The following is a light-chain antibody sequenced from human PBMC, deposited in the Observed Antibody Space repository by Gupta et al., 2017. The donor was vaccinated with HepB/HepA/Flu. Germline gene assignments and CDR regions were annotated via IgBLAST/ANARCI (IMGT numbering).Light chain of an antibody. Sequence: EIVLTHSPGTLSLSPGERATLSCRASQSVSNNYLAWYQQKAGQAPRLLIHGASTRATGIPDRFSGSGSGTDFTLTISRLEPEDFALFYCQQYGSAPRTFGQGTKVEIK. CDR2: GAS. V-gene: IGKV3-20*01. CDR1: QSVSNNY. J-gene: IGKJ1*01. CDR3: QQYGSAPRT.